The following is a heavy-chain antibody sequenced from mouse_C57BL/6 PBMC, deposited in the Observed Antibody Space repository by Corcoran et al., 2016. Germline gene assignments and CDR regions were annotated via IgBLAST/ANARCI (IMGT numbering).Heavy chain of an antibody. Sequence: QIQLVQSGPELKKPGETVKISCKASGYTFTTYGMSWVKQAPGKGLKWMGWINTYSGVPTYADDFKGRFALSLETSASTAYLQINNLKNEDTATYFCARGALDDGYSFDYWGQGTTLTVSS. CDR2: INTYSGVP. CDR1: GYTFTTYG. J-gene: IGHJ2*01. V-gene: IGHV9-3*01. D-gene: IGHD2-3*01. CDR3: ARGALDDGYSFDY.